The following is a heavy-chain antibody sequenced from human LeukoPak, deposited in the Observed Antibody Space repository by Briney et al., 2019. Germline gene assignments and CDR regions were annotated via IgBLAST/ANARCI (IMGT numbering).Heavy chain of an antibody. J-gene: IGHJ4*02. Sequence: EGSLRLSCAASGFTFSSYGMHWVRQAPGKGLEWVAVIWYDGSNKYYADSVKGRFTISRDNSKNTLYLQMNSLRAEDTAVYYCARVLYQQWGFDYWGQGTLVTVSS. CDR1: GFTFSSYG. CDR3: ARVLYQQWGFDY. D-gene: IGHD2-2*01. CDR2: IWYDGSNK. V-gene: IGHV3-33*01.